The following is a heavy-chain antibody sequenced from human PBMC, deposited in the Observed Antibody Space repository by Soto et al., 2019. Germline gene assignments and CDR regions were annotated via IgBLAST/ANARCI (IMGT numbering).Heavy chain of an antibody. D-gene: IGHD4-17*01. CDR2: ISGSGGGT. Sequence: EVELLESGGGLIQPGGSLRLSCAVSGFTFSRYAMTWVRQAPGKGLEWVSAISGSGGGTYYADSVKGRFTISRDNSKNRLYLQMNTMRAEDTAVYYCATGEDYGGNTKDYGGQGTLVNVSS. CDR1: GFTFSRYA. J-gene: IGHJ4*02. CDR3: ATGEDYGGNTKDY. V-gene: IGHV3-23*01.